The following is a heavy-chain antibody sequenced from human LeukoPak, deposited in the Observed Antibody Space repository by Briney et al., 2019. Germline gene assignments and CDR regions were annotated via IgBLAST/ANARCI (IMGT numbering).Heavy chain of an antibody. CDR2: ISFSGSST. Sequence: PGGSLRLSCAASGFTFSNYAMTWVRQAPGKGLEWVSGISFSGSSTYYADSVKGRFTISRDNSKNTVYLQVNSLTADDTAVYYCAGNWNCDYWGQGTLVTVSS. CDR3: AGNWNCDY. V-gene: IGHV3-23*01. J-gene: IGHJ4*02. CDR1: GFTFSNYA. D-gene: IGHD1-1*01.